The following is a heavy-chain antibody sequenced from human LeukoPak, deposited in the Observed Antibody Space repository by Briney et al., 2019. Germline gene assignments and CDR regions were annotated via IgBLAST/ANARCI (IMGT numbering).Heavy chain of an antibody. Sequence: PGGSLRLSCAASGFTFSNYAMNWARQAPGRGLEWVSAIGIRGSTYYGNSVKGRFTISRDNSKSTLYLQMNSLRAEDTAVYYCARESPGDFDYWGQGTLVTVSS. CDR2: IGIRGST. J-gene: IGHJ4*02. CDR1: GFTFSNYA. CDR3: ARESPGDFDY. V-gene: IGHV3-23*01.